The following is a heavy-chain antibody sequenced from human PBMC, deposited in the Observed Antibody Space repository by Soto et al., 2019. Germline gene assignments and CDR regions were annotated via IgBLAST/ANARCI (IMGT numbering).Heavy chain of an antibody. Sequence: SVKVSCKASGGTFSSYTISWARQAPGQGLEWMGRIIPILGIANYAQKFQGRVTITADKSTSTAYMELSSLRSEDTAVYYCARTITMVRGVSNYYYYGMDVWGQGTTVTVSS. J-gene: IGHJ6*02. CDR3: ARTITMVRGVSNYYYYGMDV. D-gene: IGHD3-10*01. CDR1: GGTFSSYT. CDR2: IIPILGIA. V-gene: IGHV1-69*02.